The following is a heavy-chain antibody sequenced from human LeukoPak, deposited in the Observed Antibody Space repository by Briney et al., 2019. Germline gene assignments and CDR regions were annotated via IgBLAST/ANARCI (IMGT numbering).Heavy chain of an antibody. Sequence: SVKVSCKASGGTFSKYAISWVRQAPGQGLEWMGGIIPIFSTTNYAQKFQARVTITADESTSTAYMELSSLRSDDTAMYYCARQDAKCSSTSCYAGGWFDPWGQGTPVTVSS. CDR3: ARQDAKCSSTSCYAGGWFDP. J-gene: IGHJ5*02. D-gene: IGHD2-2*01. V-gene: IGHV1-69*01. CDR1: GGTFSKYA. CDR2: IIPIFSTT.